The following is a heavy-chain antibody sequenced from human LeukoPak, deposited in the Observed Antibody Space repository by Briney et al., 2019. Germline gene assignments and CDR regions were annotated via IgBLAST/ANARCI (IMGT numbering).Heavy chain of an antibody. CDR3: AKDPSTSLEYSSSPFDY. CDR1: GFTFDDYA. V-gene: IGHV3-9*01. J-gene: IGHJ4*02. D-gene: IGHD6-6*01. CDR2: ISWNSGNI. Sequence: GGSLRLSCAASGFTFDDYAMHWVRQAPGKGLEWVSGISWNSGNIDYADSVKGRFTISRDNSKNTLYLQMNSLRAEDTAVYYCAKDPSTSLEYSSSPFDYWGQGTLVTVSS.